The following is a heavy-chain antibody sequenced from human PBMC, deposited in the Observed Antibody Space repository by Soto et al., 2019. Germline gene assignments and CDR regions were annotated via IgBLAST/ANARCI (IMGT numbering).Heavy chain of an antibody. V-gene: IGHV2-5*02. CDR2: IYWDDDK. D-gene: IGHD3-16*01. Sequence: QITLRESGPTLVKPTQTLTLTCTFSGFSLDASAVGVGWIRQPPGKALEWLALIYWDDDKRYTPSLTSRLTLTKDTSKTPVVPTLTNMDPVATATSYCAPSGLSARQYVAEAFDFWGQGTMVTVSS. J-gene: IGHJ3*01. CDR1: GFSLDASAVG. CDR3: APSGLSARQYVAEAFDF.